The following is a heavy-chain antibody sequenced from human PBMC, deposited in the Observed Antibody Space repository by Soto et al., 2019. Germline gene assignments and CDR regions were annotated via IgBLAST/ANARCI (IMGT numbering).Heavy chain of an antibody. J-gene: IGHJ6*02. CDR1: GGTFSSYA. CDR2: IIPIFGTA. Sequence: SVKVSCKASGGTFSSYAISWVRQAPGQGLEWMGGIIPIFGTANYAQKFQGRVTITADKSTSTAYMELSSLRSEDTAVYYCARGCPTYSSSPLCYYYYGMDVWGQGTTVTVSS. D-gene: IGHD6-6*01. CDR3: ARGCPTYSSSPLCYYYYGMDV. V-gene: IGHV1-69*06.